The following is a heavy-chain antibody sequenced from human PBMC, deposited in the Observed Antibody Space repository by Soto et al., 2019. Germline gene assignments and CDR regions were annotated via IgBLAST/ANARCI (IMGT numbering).Heavy chain of an antibody. Sequence: GGTRRLPCAAAAFPLRKYERNWVRQTPGKGMERVSYISYTGSTIYYADSVRGRFAISRDNSKNSLYLQMNSLRAEDTAVYYCARGLRIYYDRSGLHYWGQGTLGTVSS. CDR1: AFPLRKYE. CDR2: ISYTGSTI. J-gene: IGHJ4*02. V-gene: IGHV3-48*03. CDR3: ARGLRIYYDRSGLHY. D-gene: IGHD3-22*01.